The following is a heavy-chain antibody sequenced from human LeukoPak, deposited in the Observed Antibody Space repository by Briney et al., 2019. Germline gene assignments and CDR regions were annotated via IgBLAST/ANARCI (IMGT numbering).Heavy chain of an antibody. Sequence: PGGSLRLSCAASGFTLSSYAMSWVRQAPGNGLEWVSAISGSGGSTYYADSVKGRLTISRDNSKNTLYLQMNSLRAEDTAVYYCAKGTTYYYDSSGEWGQGTLVTVSS. CDR3: AKGTTYYYDSSGE. CDR2: ISGSGGST. D-gene: IGHD3-22*01. V-gene: IGHV3-23*01. J-gene: IGHJ4*02. CDR1: GFTLSSYA.